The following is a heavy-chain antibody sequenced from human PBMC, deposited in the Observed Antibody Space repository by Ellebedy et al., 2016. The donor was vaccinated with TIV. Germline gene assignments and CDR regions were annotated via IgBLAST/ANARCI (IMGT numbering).Heavy chain of an antibody. CDR1: GFTFSYYA. J-gene: IGHJ4*02. V-gene: IGHV3-23*01. D-gene: IGHD5-18*01. CDR2: VSYTGAAT. Sequence: GASLKISCTASGFTFSYYAMSWIRQAPGRGLEWVSTVSYTGAATYFADSVKGRFTISRDNSKNTLYLHMDSLRAADTAIYYCAKVMTGYSYAPDDFWGQGTLVTVSS. CDR3: AKVMTGYSYAPDDF.